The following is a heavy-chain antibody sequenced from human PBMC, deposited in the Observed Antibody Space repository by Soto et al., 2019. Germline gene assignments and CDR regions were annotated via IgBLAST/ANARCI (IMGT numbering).Heavy chain of an antibody. J-gene: IGHJ6*02. CDR2: ITCDGSNK. Sequence: PGGSLRLSCAASGFTFSSYGMHWVRQAPGKGLEWVAFITCDGSNKYYAASVKGRFTISRDNSKNTLYLQMNSLRAEDTAVYYCAKDRSLRYCSSTSCPLGDDYYGMDVWGQGTTVTVSS. D-gene: IGHD2-2*01. CDR3: AKDRSLRYCSSTSCPLGDDYYGMDV. V-gene: IGHV3-30*02. CDR1: GFTFSSYG.